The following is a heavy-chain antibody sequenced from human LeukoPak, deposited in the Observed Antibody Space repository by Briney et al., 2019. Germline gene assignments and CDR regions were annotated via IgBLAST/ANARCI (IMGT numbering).Heavy chain of an antibody. J-gene: IGHJ3*02. D-gene: IGHD3-22*01. Sequence: GGSLRLSCAASGFTVRRDYISWVRQAPGKGLVWVSIIYSGGSTYYADSVKGRFTISRDISKNTLYLQMNSLRAEVTAVYYRAKLMDDSSGYFPDAFYIWGQGTMVTVSS. CDR2: IYSGGST. CDR1: GFTVRRDY. CDR3: AKLMDDSSGYFPDAFYI. V-gene: IGHV3-66*04.